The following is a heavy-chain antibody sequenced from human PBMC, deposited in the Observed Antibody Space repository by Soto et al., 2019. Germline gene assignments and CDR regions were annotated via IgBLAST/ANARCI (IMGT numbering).Heavy chain of an antibody. CDR3: ARDRCTNGVCLGEFDP. Sequence: GGSLRLSCAASGFTFSSYWMSWVRQAPGKGLEWVANIKQDGSEKYYVDSVKGRFTISRDNAKNSLYLQMNSLRAEDTAVYYCARDRCTNGVCLGEFDPWGQGTLVTVSS. CDR2: IKQDGSEK. J-gene: IGHJ5*02. CDR1: GFTFSSYW. D-gene: IGHD2-8*01. V-gene: IGHV3-7*01.